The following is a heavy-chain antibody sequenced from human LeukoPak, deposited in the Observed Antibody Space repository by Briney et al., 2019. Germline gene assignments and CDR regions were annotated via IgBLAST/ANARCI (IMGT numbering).Heavy chain of an antibody. J-gene: IGHJ3*02. CDR2: ISGSGGST. D-gene: IGHD2-2*02. CDR3: AKGPYCSNTNCYINWANAFDI. CDR1: GFTFSSYA. V-gene: IGHV3-23*01. Sequence: GGSLRLSCAASGFTFSSYAMSWVRQAPGKGLEWVSAISGSGGSTYYADSVKGRFTISRDNSKNTLYLQMNSLRAEDTALYYCAKGPYCSNTNCYINWANAFDIWGQGTMVTVSS.